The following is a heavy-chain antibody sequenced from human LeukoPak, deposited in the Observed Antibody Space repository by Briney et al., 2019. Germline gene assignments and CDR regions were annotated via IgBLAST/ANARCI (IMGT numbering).Heavy chain of an antibody. D-gene: IGHD5-18*01. CDR3: AKSTWIQLWLLDY. CDR1: GFTFGNYA. V-gene: IGHV3-23*01. CDR2: LTDSGGTT. Sequence: GGSLRLSCVASGFTFGNYAMGWLRQAPGRRPEWVSSLTDSGGTTYYVDSVKGRFAISRDNSKNTLYLQMNSLRAEDTAVYYCAKSTWIQLWLLDYWGQGTLVTVSS. J-gene: IGHJ4*02.